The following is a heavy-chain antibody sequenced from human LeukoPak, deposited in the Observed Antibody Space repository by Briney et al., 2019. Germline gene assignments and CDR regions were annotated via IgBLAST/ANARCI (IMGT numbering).Heavy chain of an antibody. CDR2: IYSSGST. D-gene: IGHD6-25*01. CDR3: AKSGGYGLIDY. V-gene: IGHV4-39*01. CDR1: GDSLSNSIYY. Sequence: PSETLSLTCAVSGDSLSNSIYYWGWIRQPPGKGLEWIGSIYSSGSTYSNSSLKSRVTISIDTSKNQVSLKMSSVTAADTAVYYCAKSGGYGLIDYWGQGTLVTVSS. J-gene: IGHJ4*01.